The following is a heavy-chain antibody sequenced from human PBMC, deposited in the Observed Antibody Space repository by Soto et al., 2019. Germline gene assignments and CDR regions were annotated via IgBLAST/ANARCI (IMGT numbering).Heavy chain of an antibody. CDR2: IYYSGST. CDR1: GGSISSYY. D-gene: IGHD3-3*01. J-gene: IGHJ4*02. Sequence: PSETLSLTCTVSGGSISSYYWSWIRQPPGKGLEWIGYIYYSGSTNYNPSLKSRVTISVDTSKNQFSLKLNSVTAADTAVYYCARLPSARFTIFGVVMGYFDYWGQGTLVTVSS. CDR3: ARLPSARFTIFGVVMGYFDY. V-gene: IGHV4-59*01.